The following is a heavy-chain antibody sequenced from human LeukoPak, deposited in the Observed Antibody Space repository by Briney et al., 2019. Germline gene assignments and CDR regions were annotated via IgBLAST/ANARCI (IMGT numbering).Heavy chain of an antibody. D-gene: IGHD4-17*01. J-gene: IGHJ4*02. Sequence: ASVKVSCKASGFTLSTYYMHWVRQAPGQGLEWMGIIDPSGGGTSYAQEVQGRVTMTSDTSTSTIYMELRSLRSDDTAVYYCARGGDYGDYLEHWGQGTLVTVSS. V-gene: IGHV1-46*01. CDR3: ARGGDYGDYLEH. CDR1: GFTLSTYY. CDR2: IDPSGGGT.